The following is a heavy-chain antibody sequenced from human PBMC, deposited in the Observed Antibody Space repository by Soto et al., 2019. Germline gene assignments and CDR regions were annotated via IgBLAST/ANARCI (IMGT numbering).Heavy chain of an antibody. CDR3: ARSLAAAGAGFLLIAH. Sequence: ASVTVSCTASVDIFTSYAMHWVRQAPGQGLEWMAWINSGSGDTRYSEKFQGRLTITRDTSADTAYMELRSLRSEDTAVYYCARSLAAAGAGFLLIAHWGQGTVVTVSS. D-gene: IGHD6-13*01. V-gene: IGHV1-3*01. CDR2: INSGSGDT. J-gene: IGHJ5*02. CDR1: VDIFTSYA.